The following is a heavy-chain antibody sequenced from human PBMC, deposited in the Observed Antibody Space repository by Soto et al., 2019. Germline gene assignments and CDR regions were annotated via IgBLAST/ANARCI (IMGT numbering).Heavy chain of an antibody. CDR3: ARGGYYYDSSGPNWFDP. CDR2: ISAYNGNT. D-gene: IGHD3-22*01. V-gene: IGHV1-18*01. J-gene: IGHJ5*02. CDR1: GYTFTSYG. Sequence: GASVKVSCKASGYTFTSYGISWVRQAPGQGLEWMGWISAYNGNTNYAQKLQGRVTMTTDTSTSTAYMELRSLRSDDTAVYYCARGGYYYDSSGPNWFDPWGQGTLVTVSS.